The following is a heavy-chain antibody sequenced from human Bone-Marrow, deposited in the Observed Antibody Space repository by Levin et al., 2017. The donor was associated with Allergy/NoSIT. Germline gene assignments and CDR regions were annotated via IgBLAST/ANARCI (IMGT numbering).Heavy chain of an antibody. J-gene: IGHJ6*02. CDR1: GYTFTNHA. V-gene: IGHV1-18*01. D-gene: IGHD2-15*01. CDR2: INPYNGET. Sequence: NPGESLKISCKASGYTFTNHAISWVRQAPGQGLEWMGWINPYNGETKYEQKFQGRVTMTTDTPTSTAYMELRSLRSDDTAFYYCARGQRYCNGGSCYYYYYGMDVWGQGTTVTVSS. CDR3: ARGQRYCNGGSCYYYYYGMDV.